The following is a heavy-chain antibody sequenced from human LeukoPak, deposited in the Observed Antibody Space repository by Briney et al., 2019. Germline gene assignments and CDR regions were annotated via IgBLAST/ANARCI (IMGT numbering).Heavy chain of an antibody. Sequence: GASVKVSCKASGYTFTSYGISWVRQAPGQGLEWMGWISAYNGNTNYAQKLQGRVTMTTDTSTSTANMELRSLRSDDTAVYYCARVSLELRFLEWLLREGFDYWGQGTLVTVSS. D-gene: IGHD3-3*01. J-gene: IGHJ4*02. CDR1: GYTFTSYG. V-gene: IGHV1-18*01. CDR3: ARVSLELRFLEWLLREGFDY. CDR2: ISAYNGNT.